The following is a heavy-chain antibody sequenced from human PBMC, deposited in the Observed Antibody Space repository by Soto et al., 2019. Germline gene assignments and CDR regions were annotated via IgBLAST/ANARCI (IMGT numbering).Heavy chain of an antibody. J-gene: IGHJ4*02. V-gene: IGHV3-30*18. CDR3: AKDSGRGSADYYFDY. CDR1: GFTCSSYA. D-gene: IGHD3-10*01. CDR2: ISSDGKDK. Sequence: QVQLVESGGGVVQPGRSLRLSCAASGFTCSSYAIHWVRQAPGKGLEWVAVISSDGKDKYSADSMKGRFAISRDNSKNTLYLQMNSLRAEDTAVYYCAKDSGRGSADYYFDYWGQGTLVTVSS.